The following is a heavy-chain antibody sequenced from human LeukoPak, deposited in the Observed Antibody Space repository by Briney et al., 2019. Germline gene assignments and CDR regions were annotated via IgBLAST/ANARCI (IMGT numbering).Heavy chain of an antibody. CDR2: ISYDGSNK. CDR3: ARGGILVADGFDY. CDR1: GFTFDDYG. Sequence: GGSLRLSCAASGFTFDDYGMSWVRQAPGKGLEWVAVISYDGSNKYYADSVKGRFTISRDNSKNTLYLQMNSLRAEDTAVYYCARGGILVADGFDYWGQGTLVTVSS. J-gene: IGHJ4*02. V-gene: IGHV3-30*03. D-gene: IGHD2-15*01.